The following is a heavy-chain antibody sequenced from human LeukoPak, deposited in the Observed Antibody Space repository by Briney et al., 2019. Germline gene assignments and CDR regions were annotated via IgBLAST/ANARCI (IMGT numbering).Heavy chain of an antibody. J-gene: IGHJ5*02. V-gene: IGHV4-4*07. D-gene: IGHD2-2*02. CDR1: GDSISYYY. Sequence: SETLSLTCSVSGDSISYYYWTWIRQPAGKGLEWIGRIYSNGGTNYNPSLNSRVTMSIDTAKNQFSLNLSSVHAADTAIYYCARVHNSGPGYCSGTSCYRLGGWFDTWGQGTLVTVSS. CDR2: IYSNGGT. CDR3: ARVHNSGPGYCSGTSCYRLGGWFDT.